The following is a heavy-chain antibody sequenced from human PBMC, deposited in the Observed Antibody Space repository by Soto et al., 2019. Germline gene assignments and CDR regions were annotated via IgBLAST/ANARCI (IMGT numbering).Heavy chain of an antibody. V-gene: IGHV1-69*06. Sequence: QVQLVQSGAEVKKPGSSVKVSCKASGGTFSSYAISWVRQAPGQGLEWMGGTFPMFGKANYAQKFQGRVTMSADKSTSTAYMELSSLTSEDTAVYYCATVDISTWIDGMDVWGQGTTVTVSS. J-gene: IGHJ6*02. D-gene: IGHD6-13*01. CDR3: ATVDISTWIDGMDV. CDR2: TFPMFGKA. CDR1: GGTFSSYA.